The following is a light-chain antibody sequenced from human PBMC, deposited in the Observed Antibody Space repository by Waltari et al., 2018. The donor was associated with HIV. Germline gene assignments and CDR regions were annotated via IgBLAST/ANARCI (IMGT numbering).Light chain of an antibody. CDR3: QVWEITDDHVV. Sequence: SYVLTQPPSVSVAPGPTARITCGGSRIGSKSVHWYQQKPGQAPVLVVQDDRDRPSRIPVRFSGAKSGDTGTLASSKVEAGEEADYYCQVWEITDDHVVFGGGTKLTVL. V-gene: IGLV3-21*02. CDR1: RIGSKS. CDR2: DDR. J-gene: IGLJ2*01.